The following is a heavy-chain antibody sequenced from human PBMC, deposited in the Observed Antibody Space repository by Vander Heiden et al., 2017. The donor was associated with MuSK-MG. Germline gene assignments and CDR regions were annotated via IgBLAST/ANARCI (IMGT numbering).Heavy chain of an antibody. CDR1: GGTFSSYA. D-gene: IGHD4-17*01. Sequence: QVQLVQSGAEVKKPGSSVQVSCKASGGTFSSYAISWVRQAPGQGLEWMGGIIPIFGTANYAQKVQGRVTITADKSTSTAYMEMSSLRSEDTAVYYCARAYYGDYVWFDPWGQGTLVTVSS. CDR3: ARAYYGDYVWFDP. J-gene: IGHJ5*02. CDR2: IIPIFGTA. V-gene: IGHV1-69*06.